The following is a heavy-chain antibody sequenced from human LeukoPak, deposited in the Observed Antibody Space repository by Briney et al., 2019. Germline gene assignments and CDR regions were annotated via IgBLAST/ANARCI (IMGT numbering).Heavy chain of an antibody. CDR1: GYTLSDYY. Sequence: ASVKVSCEASGYTLSDYYIYWVRQAPGQGLEWLGWLNPHSGGTNYAQKFQGRVTLTRDTSISTTYMELSTLTSDDTAIYYCARGHVITNVLDVGGQGTTVIVPS. CDR2: LNPHSGGT. V-gene: IGHV1-2*02. J-gene: IGHJ6*02. D-gene: IGHD3-16*02. CDR3: ARGHVITNVLDV.